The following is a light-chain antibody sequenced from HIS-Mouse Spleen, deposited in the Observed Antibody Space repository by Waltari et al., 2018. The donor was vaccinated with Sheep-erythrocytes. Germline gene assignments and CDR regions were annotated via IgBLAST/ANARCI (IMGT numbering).Light chain of an antibody. CDR3: CSYAGSSTPWV. J-gene: IGLJ3*02. V-gene: IGLV2-23*01. Sequence: QSSLTQPASVSGSPGQSITISCTGTRGDVGSYNLVSWYQQHPGKAPKLMIYEGSKRPSGVSNRFSGSKSGNTASLTISGLQAEDEADYYCCSYAGSSTPWVFGGGTKLTVL. CDR1: RGDVGSYNL. CDR2: EGS.